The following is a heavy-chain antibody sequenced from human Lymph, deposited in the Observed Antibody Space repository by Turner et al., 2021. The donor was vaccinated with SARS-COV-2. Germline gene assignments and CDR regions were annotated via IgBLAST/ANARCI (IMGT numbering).Heavy chain of an antibody. CDR2: ISGSVGST. J-gene: IGHJ6*02. Sequence: EVQLLESGGGLVQPGGSLSLSCAASGFTFNNYAMSWVRQAPGKGLEWVSTISGSVGSTYYADSVKGRFIISRDNSKNTLYLQMNSLRAEDTAVYYCANLYPTVSWEFPYGMDVWGQGTTVTVSS. D-gene: IGHD3-16*01. V-gene: IGHV3-23*01. CDR3: ANLYPTVSWEFPYGMDV. CDR1: GFTFNNYA.